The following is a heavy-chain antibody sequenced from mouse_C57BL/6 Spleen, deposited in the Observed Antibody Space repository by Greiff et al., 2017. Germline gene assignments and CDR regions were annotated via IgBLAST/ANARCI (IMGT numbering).Heavy chain of an antibody. V-gene: IGHV1-52*01. CDR3: ARSAQAPLYAMDY. D-gene: IGHD3-2*02. CDR1: GYTFTSYW. J-gene: IGHJ4*01. Sequence: VQLQQPGAELVRPGSSVKLSCKASGYTFTSYWMHWVKQRPIQGLEWIGNIDPSDSETNYNQKFKDKATLTVDKSSSTAYLQLSSLTSEDSAVYYCARSAQAPLYAMDYWGQGTSVTVSS. CDR2: IDPSDSET.